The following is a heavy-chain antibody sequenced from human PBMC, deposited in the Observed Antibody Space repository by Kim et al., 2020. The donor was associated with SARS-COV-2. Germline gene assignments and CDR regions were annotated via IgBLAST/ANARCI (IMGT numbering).Heavy chain of an antibody. CDR3: ANFAALPFDY. V-gene: IGHV3-23*01. Sequence: GSTYYAAPGKCRYTLSSDNSKNTLYLQMNSLRAEDTAVYYCANFAALPFDYWGQGTLVTVSS. CDR2: GST. J-gene: IGHJ4*02. D-gene: IGHD6-25*01.